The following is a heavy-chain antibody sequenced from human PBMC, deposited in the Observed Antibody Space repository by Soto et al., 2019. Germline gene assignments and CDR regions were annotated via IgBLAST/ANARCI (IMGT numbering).Heavy chain of an antibody. J-gene: IGHJ3*02. Sequence: QVQLQESGPGLVKPSQTLSLTCTVSGGSISSGGYYWSWIRQHPGKGLEWIGYIYYSGSTYYNPSLKSRVTISVDTSKNQFSLKLSSVTAADTAVYYCARGHCSGGSCCDPHAFDIWGQGTMVTVSS. CDR3: ARGHCSGGSCCDPHAFDI. V-gene: IGHV4-31*03. CDR2: IYYSGST. D-gene: IGHD2-15*01. CDR1: GGSISSGGYY.